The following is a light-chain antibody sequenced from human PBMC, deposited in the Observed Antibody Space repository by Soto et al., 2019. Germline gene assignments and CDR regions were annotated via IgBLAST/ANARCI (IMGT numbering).Light chain of an antibody. CDR2: DAS. CDR1: QSISSW. J-gene: IGKJ1*01. Sequence: QMTQSPSTLSASVGDRVTITCRASQSISSWLAWYQQKPGKAPKLLIYDASSLESGVPSRFSGSGSGTEFTLTISSLQPDDFATYYCQQYNSYAWTFGQGTKVDIK. V-gene: IGKV1-5*01. CDR3: QQYNSYAWT.